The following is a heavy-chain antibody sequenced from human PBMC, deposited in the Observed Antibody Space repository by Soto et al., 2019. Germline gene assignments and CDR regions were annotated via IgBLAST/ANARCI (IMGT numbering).Heavy chain of an antibody. V-gene: IGHV4-30-2*01. J-gene: IGHJ5*02. Sequence: SETLSLTCAVSGGSISSGGYSWSWIRQPPGKGLEWIGYIYHSGSTYYNPSLKSRVTISVDRSKNQFSLKLSSVTAADTAVYYCARGRVMRNWFDPWGQGTQVTVSS. CDR3: ARGRVMRNWFDP. CDR1: GGSISSGGYS. CDR2: IYHSGST.